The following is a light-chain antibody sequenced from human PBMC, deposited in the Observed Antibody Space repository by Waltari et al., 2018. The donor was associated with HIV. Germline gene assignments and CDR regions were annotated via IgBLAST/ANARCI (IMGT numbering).Light chain of an antibody. CDR1: RSNIGVTS. J-gene: IGLJ2*01. CDR3: SAWDDNVNGL. CDR2: TTH. Sequence: QSGLTQPPSASGTIGQRVTISCLGSRSNIGVTSINWYQQLPATAPRLLLSTTHQRPSGVPDRFSGSKSGTSAYLAISGLQAADEADYYCSAWDDNVNGLFGGGTKLTVL. V-gene: IGLV1-44*01.